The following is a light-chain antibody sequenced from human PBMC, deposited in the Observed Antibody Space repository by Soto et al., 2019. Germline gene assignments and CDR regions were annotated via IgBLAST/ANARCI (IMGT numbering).Light chain of an antibody. J-gene: IGLJ2*01. V-gene: IGLV1-40*01. CDR3: QSYDSSLSGVV. CDR2: GNS. CDR1: SSNIGAGYD. Sequence: QTVVTQPPSVSGAPGQRVTISCTESSSNIGAGYDVHWYQQFPGTAPKLLIYGNSNRPSGVPDRFSGSKSGTSASLAITGLQAEDEADYYCQSYDSSLSGVVFGGGTKLTVL.